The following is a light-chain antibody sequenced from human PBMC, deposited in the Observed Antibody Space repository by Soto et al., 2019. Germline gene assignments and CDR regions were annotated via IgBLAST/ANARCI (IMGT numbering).Light chain of an antibody. J-gene: IGKJ5*01. CDR2: DAS. Sequence: EFVLTQSPGTLSLSPGERATLSYRASQTVRDNYLAWYQQKPGQAPRLLIYDASSRATGIPDSFSGSGSGTDFTLTISSLEPEDFAVYDCQQRSERPITFGQGTRLEI. V-gene: IGKV3D-20*02. CDR1: QTVRDNY. CDR3: QQRSERPIT.